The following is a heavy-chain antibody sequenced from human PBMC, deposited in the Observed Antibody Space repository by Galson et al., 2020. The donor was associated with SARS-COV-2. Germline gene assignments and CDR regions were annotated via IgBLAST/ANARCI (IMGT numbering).Heavy chain of an antibody. CDR1: GFPFSSSG. CDR2: IWYDGSNK. D-gene: IGHD5-18*01. J-gene: IGHJ4*02. CDR3: ARDLVRGYSYGLDY. V-gene: IGHV3-33*01. Sequence: GSPRLSCAASGFPFSSSGMHWVRQAPGKGLEWVAVIWYDGSNKYYAVSVKGRFTISRDISKNTLFLQMNSLRVEDSAVYYCARDLVRGYSYGLDYWGQGTLVTVSS.